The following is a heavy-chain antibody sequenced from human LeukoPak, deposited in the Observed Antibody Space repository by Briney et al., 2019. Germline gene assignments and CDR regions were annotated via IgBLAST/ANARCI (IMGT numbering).Heavy chain of an antibody. D-gene: IGHD2-15*01. CDR1: GFTFSSYW. CDR3: ARVHGGYPFDH. Sequence: GGSLRLSCAASGFTFSSYWMHWVRQAPGKGLVWVSRINSDGSSTSYADSVKGRFTISRDNAKNTLYLQMNSLRAEDTAVYYCARVHGGYPFDHWGQGTLVTVSS. J-gene: IGHJ4*02. V-gene: IGHV3-74*01. CDR2: INSDGSST.